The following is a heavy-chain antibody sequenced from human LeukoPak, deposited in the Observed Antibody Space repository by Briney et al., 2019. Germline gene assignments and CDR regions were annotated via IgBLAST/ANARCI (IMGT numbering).Heavy chain of an antibody. J-gene: IGHJ4*02. D-gene: IGHD5-24*01. Sequence: SVTVSCKASGGTFSSYAISWVRQAPGQGLEWMGRIIPILGIANYAQKFQGRVTITADKSTSTAYMELSSLRSEDTAVYYCARSEMATISDYYFDYWGQGTLVTVSS. V-gene: IGHV1-69*04. CDR3: ARSEMATISDYYFDY. CDR2: IIPILGIA. CDR1: GGTFSSYA.